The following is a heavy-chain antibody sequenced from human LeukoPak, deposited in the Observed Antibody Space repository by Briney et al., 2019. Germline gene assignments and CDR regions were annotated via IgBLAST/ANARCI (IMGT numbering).Heavy chain of an antibody. V-gene: IGHV4-34*01. Sequence: SETLSLTCAVYGGSFSGYYWSWIRQPPGKGLEWIGEINHSGSTNYNPSLKSRVTISVDTSKNQFSLKLSSVTAADTAVYYCARPALTGPNPYYYYMDVWGKGTTVTVSS. CDR1: GGSFSGYY. CDR3: ARPALTGPNPYYYYMDV. J-gene: IGHJ6*03. CDR2: INHSGST. D-gene: IGHD3-9*01.